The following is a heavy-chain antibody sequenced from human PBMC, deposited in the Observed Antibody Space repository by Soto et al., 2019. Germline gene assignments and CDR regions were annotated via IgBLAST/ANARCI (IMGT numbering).Heavy chain of an antibody. CDR1: GYTFTSSY. V-gene: IGHV1-46*01. CDR3: AREKGSSGYSFDY. CDR2: INPSDGST. J-gene: IGHJ4*02. Sequence: QVQLVQSGAEVKKPGASVKVSCKASGYTFTSSYIHWVRQAPGQGLEWMGIINPSDGSTSYAQKFQDRITMTRDTSTSTVYMGLSSLRSDDTAVYYCAREKGSSGYSFDYWGQGTLVTVSS. D-gene: IGHD3-22*01.